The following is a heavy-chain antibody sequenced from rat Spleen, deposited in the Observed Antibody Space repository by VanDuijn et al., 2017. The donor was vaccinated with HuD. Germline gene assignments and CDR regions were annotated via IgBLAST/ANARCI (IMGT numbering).Heavy chain of an antibody. CDR2: IWIDGTT. J-gene: IGHJ2*01. V-gene: IGHV2-77*01. CDR3: AQLPGSH. Sequence: QVQLKESGPGLVQPSQTLSLTCTVSGFSLTSYGVHWVRQAPGKGLEWMGMIWIDGTTNYNSALKSRLSISRDTSKSQVFLTMNSLQSDDTAVYYCAQLPGSHWGQGVMVTVSS. CDR1: GFSLTSYG. D-gene: IGHD1-4*01.